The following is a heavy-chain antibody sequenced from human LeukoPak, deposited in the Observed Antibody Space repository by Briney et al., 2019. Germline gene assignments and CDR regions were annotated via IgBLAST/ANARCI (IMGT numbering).Heavy chain of an antibody. J-gene: IGHJ4*02. CDR3: ARDSYGYGY. V-gene: IGHV4-30-4*01. CDR2: IFYSGNT. CDR1: GGSISCGDYY. D-gene: IGHD5-18*01. Sequence: SETLSLTCTVSGGSISCGDYYWSWIRQPPGKGLKWIGYIFYSGNTYYNPSLKSRVPISVDTSKNQFSLKLSSVTAADTAVYYCARDSYGYGYWGQGTLVTVSS.